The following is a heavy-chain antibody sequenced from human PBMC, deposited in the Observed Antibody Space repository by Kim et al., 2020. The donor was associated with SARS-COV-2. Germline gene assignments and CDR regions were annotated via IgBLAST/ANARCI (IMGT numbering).Heavy chain of an antibody. CDR3: IXDNIXXGDL. CDR2: XDSDGTIT. CDR1: GFAFSRYW. Sequence: GGSLRLSCAASGFAFSRYWMHWVRQVPGEGLXXVSQXDSDGTITTYADAVEGRFNXSRDXXKNTXDLQMGSLRVEDTAXYYCIXDNIXXGDLWXQGTMVTVS. V-gene: IGHV3-74*01. J-gene: IGHJ3*01. D-gene: IGHD2-15*01.